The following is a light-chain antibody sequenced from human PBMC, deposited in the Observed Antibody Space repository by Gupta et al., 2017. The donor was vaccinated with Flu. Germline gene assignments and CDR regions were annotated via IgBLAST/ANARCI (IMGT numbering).Light chain of an antibody. J-gene: IGKJ1*01. CDR1: QSVSSD. Sequence: EIVVTQSPVTLSVFPGERATLSCRASQSVSSDLAWYQQKPGQAPRLLIYGASTRATGISGRFSGSGSGTEFTLTVSSLQSEDFAVYYCQQDNTWPQTFGQGTKVEFK. V-gene: IGKV3-15*01. CDR3: QQDNTWPQT. CDR2: GAS.